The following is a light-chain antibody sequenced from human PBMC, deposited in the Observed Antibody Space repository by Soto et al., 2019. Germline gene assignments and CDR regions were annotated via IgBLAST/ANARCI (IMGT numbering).Light chain of an antibody. CDR1: TSNIGAGFD. CDR3: GAWDESLNGYV. Sequence: QSVLTQPPSVSGAPGQRVTISCTGSTSNIGAGFDVHWYQHLPGTAPKLLIFGNINRPSGVPDRFSGSKSGTSASLAITGLQAEDEADYYCGAWDESLNGYVFGTGTKLTVL. V-gene: IGLV1-40*01. CDR2: GNI. J-gene: IGLJ1*01.